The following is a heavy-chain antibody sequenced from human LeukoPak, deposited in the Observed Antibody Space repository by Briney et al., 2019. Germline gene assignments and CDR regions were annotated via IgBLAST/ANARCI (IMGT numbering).Heavy chain of an antibody. CDR3: ASQFVAAADQLFDY. D-gene: IGHD6-13*01. V-gene: IGHV4-39*01. CDR1: GGSISSSSYY. J-gene: IGHJ4*02. CDR2: IYYSGST. Sequence: SETLSLTCTVSGGSISSSSYYWGWIRQPPGKGLEWIGSIYYSGSTYYNPSLKSRVTVSVDTSKSQFSLKLSCVTAADTAVYYCASQFVAAADQLFDYWGQGTLVTVSS.